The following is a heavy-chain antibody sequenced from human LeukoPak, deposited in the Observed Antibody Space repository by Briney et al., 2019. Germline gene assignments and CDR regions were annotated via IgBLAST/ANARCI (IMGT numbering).Heavy chain of an antibody. CDR2: ISSSSSTI. CDR1: GFTFSSHS. CDR3: ARGAYYYED. J-gene: IGHJ4*02. V-gene: IGHV3-48*01. Sequence: GGSLRLSCAASGFTFSSHSMNWVRQAPGKGLEWVSYISSSSSTIYYADSVKGRITISRDNAKNSLYLQMNSLRAEDTAVYYCARGAYYYEDWGQGTLVTVSS. D-gene: IGHD3-22*01.